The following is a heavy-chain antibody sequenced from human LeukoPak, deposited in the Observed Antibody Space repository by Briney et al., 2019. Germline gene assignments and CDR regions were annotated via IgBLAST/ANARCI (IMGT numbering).Heavy chain of an antibody. V-gene: IGHV3-66*02. J-gene: IGHJ3*02. CDR2: SYSGGST. CDR1: GFTVSSNY. D-gene: IGHD3-10*01. Sequence: GGSLRLSCAASGFTVSSNYISWVRQAPGKGLECVSVSYSGGSTDYSDSVKGRFTISRDNSKNTLYLQMNSLRTEDTAVYYCARGVIRGIDAFDIWGQGTMVTVSS. CDR3: ARGVIRGIDAFDI.